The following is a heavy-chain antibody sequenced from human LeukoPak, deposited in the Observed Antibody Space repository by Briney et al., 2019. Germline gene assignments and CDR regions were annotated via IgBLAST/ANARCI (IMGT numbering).Heavy chain of an antibody. CDR2: INHSGST. V-gene: IGHV4-34*01. Sequence: SETLSLTCAVYGGSFSGYYWSWIRQPPGKGLEWIGEINHSGSTNYHPSLKSRVTISSDTSKTQFTLKLTSVTAADTAVYYCARSPSGYRFDSWGQGTLVTVSS. CDR1: GGSFSGYY. J-gene: IGHJ4*02. CDR3: ARSPSGYRFDS. D-gene: IGHD3-22*01.